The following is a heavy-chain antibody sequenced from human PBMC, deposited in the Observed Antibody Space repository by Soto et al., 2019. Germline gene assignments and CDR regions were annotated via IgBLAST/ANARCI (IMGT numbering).Heavy chain of an antibody. CDR1: GFTFDSHW. CDR3: VRESGVAADC. J-gene: IGHJ4*02. V-gene: IGHV3-74*01. D-gene: IGHD6-19*01. Sequence: ESGGVLVQPGGSLRLSCVASGFTFDSHWMHWVRQAPGEGLVWVSRIKTDGDAAAYADSVKGRFTISRENTKNTVYLQMNSLRAEDTAVYFCVRESGVAADCWGQGTLVTVSS. CDR2: IKTDGDAA.